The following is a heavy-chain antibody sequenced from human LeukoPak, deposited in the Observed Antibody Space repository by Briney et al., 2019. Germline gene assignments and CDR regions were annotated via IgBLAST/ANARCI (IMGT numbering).Heavy chain of an antibody. CDR2: IDAGNGNT. J-gene: IGHJ4*02. CDR1: QYTFTDYA. CDR3: ARVGSSGWHFDY. D-gene: IGHD6-19*01. V-gene: IGHV1-3*01. Sequence: ASVKVSCKASQYTFTDYAVHWVRQAPGQRLEWMGWIDAGNGNTKYSQKFQGRVTISRDASASTVYMELSSLQSEDTAVYYCARVGSSGWHFDYWGQGTLVTVSS.